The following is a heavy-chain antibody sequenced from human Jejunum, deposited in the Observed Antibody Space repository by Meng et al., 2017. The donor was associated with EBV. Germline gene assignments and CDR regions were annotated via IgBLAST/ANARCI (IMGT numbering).Heavy chain of an antibody. CDR1: GDSIISTDTW. Sequence: QLQVQESGPGLVKPSGALSLTCGVSGDSIISTDTWWSWVRQPPGKGLEWIGEIFHAGNTNYNPSLKSQVTMSVDTSKNQFSLNLSSVTAADSAVYYCARGSHYTWDVWGQGTLVTVSS. J-gene: IGHJ4*02. V-gene: IGHV4-4*02. CDR3: ARGSHYTWDV. CDR2: IFHAGNT. D-gene: IGHD3-16*01.